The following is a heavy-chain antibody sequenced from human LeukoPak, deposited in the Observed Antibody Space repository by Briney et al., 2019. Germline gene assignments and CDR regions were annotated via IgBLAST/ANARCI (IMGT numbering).Heavy chain of an antibody. V-gene: IGHV3-7*01. CDR2: INEDGSEE. Sequence: PGGSLRLSCAASGFTFTTYWMSWVRQAPGEGLEWVANINEDGSEEYYMDSVKGRFTISRDNAKSSLYLQMNSLRDTDTAVYFCAGKWKLFNGFDFWGQGALVTVSS. D-gene: IGHD1-26*01. CDR1: GFTFTTYW. CDR3: AGKWKLFNGFDF. J-gene: IGHJ4*02.